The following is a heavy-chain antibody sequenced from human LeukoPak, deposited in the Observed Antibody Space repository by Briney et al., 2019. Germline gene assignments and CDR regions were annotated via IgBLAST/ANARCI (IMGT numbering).Heavy chain of an antibody. Sequence: ASVKVSCKASGYTXTDYYMNWVRQAPRQGLEWMGWIHPNSGGTNYAQKFQGRVTMTRDTSISTAYMELSRLTSDDTAVYYCGRKSAARKTSEFDYWGQGTLVTVSS. CDR2: IHPNSGGT. D-gene: IGHD6-6*01. CDR1: GYTXTDYY. V-gene: IGHV1-2*02. J-gene: IGHJ4*02. CDR3: GRKSAARKTSEFDY.